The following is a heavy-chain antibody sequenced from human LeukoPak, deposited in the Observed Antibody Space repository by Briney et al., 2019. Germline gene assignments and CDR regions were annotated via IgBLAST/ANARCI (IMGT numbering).Heavy chain of an antibody. J-gene: IGHJ4*02. Sequence: GASVKVSCKASGYTFTSYGISWVRQAPGQGLEWMGWISAYNGNTNYAQKLQGRVTMTTDTSTSTAYMELRSLRSDDTAVYYCARDRYYYDSSDSIFDYWGQGTLVTVSS. CDR1: GYTFTSYG. V-gene: IGHV1-18*01. CDR2: ISAYNGNT. CDR3: ARDRYYYDSSDSIFDY. D-gene: IGHD3-22*01.